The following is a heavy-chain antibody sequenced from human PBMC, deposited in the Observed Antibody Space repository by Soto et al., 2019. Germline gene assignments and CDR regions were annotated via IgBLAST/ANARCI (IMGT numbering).Heavy chain of an antibody. CDR2: ISGSGGST. Sequence: EVQLLESGGGLVQPGGSLRLSCAASGFTFSSYAMSWVRQAPGKGLEWVSAISGSGGSTYYADSVKGRFTISRDNSKNTLYLQMNSLRAEDTAVYYCAKWDCSGGSCYPPYYYYYGMDVWGQGTTVTGSS. D-gene: IGHD2-15*01. J-gene: IGHJ6*02. V-gene: IGHV3-23*01. CDR1: GFTFSSYA. CDR3: AKWDCSGGSCYPPYYYYYGMDV.